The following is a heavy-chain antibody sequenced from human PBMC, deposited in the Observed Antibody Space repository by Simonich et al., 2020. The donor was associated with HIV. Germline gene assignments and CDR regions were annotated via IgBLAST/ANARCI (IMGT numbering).Heavy chain of an antibody. D-gene: IGHD6-13*01. CDR3: AKGSIAAAGTGEYFQH. J-gene: IGHJ1*01. CDR1: GFTFSSYA. V-gene: IGHV3-23*01. Sequence: EVQLLESGGGLVQPGGSLRLSCAASGFTFSSYAMSWVRRVPGKGLEGVAASSGIGGRKYYADSGKGRFTISRDNSKNMLYLQMNSLRAEDTAVYYCAKGSIAAAGTGEYFQHWGQGTLVTVSS. CDR2: SSGIGGRK.